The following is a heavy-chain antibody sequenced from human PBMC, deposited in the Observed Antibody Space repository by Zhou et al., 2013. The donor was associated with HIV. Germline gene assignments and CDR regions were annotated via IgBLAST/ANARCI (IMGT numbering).Heavy chain of an antibody. CDR2: IYYSGST. J-gene: IGHJ5*02. D-gene: IGHD3-10*01. V-gene: IGHV4-59*11. CDR3: ARGHLPEWFRELFGSRIWFDP. CDR1: GGSISSHY. Sequence: VQLQESGPGLVKPSETLSLTCTVSGGSISSHYWSWIRQPPGKGLEWIGYIYYSGSTNYNPSLKSRVTISVDTSKNQFSLKLSSVTAADTAVYYCARGHLPEWFRELFGSRIWFDPWGQGTLVTVSS.